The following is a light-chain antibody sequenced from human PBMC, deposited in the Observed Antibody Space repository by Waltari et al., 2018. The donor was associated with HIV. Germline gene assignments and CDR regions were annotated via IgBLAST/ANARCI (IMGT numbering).Light chain of an antibody. Sequence: SYELTQPPSVSVSPGQTATITCYGDKLGDKFPSWYQQKPGQSPVLVIFQDRRFTGSSSANTATLTISGTQALDEADYYCQAWDSSNVVFGGGTHLTVL. CDR1: KLGDKF. CDR2: QDR. V-gene: IGLV3-1*01. J-gene: IGLJ2*01. CDR3: QAWDSSNVV.